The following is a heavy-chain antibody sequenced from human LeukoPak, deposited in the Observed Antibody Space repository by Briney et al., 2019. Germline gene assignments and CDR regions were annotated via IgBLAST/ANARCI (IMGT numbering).Heavy chain of an antibody. CDR3: ARGGSGSYYYFDY. Sequence: SETLSLTCTVSGGSISSYYWSWIRQPLGKGLEWIGYIYYSGSTNYNPSLKSRVTISVDTSKNQFSLKLSSVTAADTAVYYCARGGSGSYYYFDYWGQGTLVTVSS. CDR2: IYYSGST. J-gene: IGHJ4*02. CDR1: GGSISSYY. V-gene: IGHV4-59*01. D-gene: IGHD1-26*01.